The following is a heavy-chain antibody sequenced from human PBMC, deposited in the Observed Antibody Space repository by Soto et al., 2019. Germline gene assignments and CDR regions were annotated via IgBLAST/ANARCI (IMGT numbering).Heavy chain of an antibody. V-gene: IGHV4-31*03. Sequence: SETLSLTCTVSGGSISSGGYYWSWIRQHPGKGLEWIGYIYYSGSTYYNPSLKSRVTISVDTSKNQFSLKLSSVTAADTAVYYCARSQDAYYYYYMDVWGKGTTVTVSS. J-gene: IGHJ6*03. CDR1: GGSISSGGYY. CDR3: ARSQDAYYYYYMDV. CDR2: IYYSGST.